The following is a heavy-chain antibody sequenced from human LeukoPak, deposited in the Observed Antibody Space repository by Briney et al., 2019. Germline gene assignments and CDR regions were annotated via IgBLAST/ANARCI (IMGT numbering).Heavy chain of an antibody. V-gene: IGHV3-49*04. CDR2: IRSKAYGGTT. CDR3: TRGRIVGNPLDY. Sequence: GGSLRLSCTASGFTFGDYAMSWVRQAPGKGLEWVGFIRSKAYGGTTEYAASVKGRLTISRDDSKSIAYLQMNSLKTEDTAVYYCTRGRIVGNPLDYWGQGTLVTVSS. J-gene: IGHJ4*02. D-gene: IGHD1-26*01. CDR1: GFTFGDYA.